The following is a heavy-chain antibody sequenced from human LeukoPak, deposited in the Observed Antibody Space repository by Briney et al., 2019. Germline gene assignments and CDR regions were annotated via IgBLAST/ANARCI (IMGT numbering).Heavy chain of an antibody. J-gene: IGHJ6*02. CDR3: ARSTIFGVVAHYYYYGMDV. CDR2: ISAYNGNT. V-gene: IGHV1-18*01. Sequence: ASVKVSCTASGYTFTSYGISWVRQAPGQGLEWMGWISAYNGNTNYAQKLQGRVTMTTDTSTSTAYMELRSLRSDDTAVYYCARSTIFGVVAHYYYYGMDVWGQGTTVTVSS. CDR1: GYTFTSYG. D-gene: IGHD3-3*01.